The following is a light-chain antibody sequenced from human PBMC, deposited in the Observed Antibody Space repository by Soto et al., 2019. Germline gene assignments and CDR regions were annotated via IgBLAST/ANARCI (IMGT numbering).Light chain of an antibody. CDR3: CSYAGSYKV. Sequence: QSALTQPRSVSGSPGQSVTISCTGTSSDVGNYNYVSWYQQHPGKAPKLMIYDVSKRPSGVPDRFSGSKSGNTASLTISGLQAEDEADYYCCSYAGSYKVFGTGTKVTVL. CDR2: DVS. CDR1: SSDVGNYNY. V-gene: IGLV2-11*01. J-gene: IGLJ1*01.